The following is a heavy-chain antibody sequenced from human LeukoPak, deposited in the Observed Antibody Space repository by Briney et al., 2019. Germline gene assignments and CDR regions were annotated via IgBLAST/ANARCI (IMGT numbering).Heavy chain of an antibody. CDR1: GYTFTGYY. D-gene: IGHD3-10*01. J-gene: IGHJ4*02. CDR2: INPNSGGT. CDR3: AREARYGSGRLYYFDY. V-gene: IGHV1-2*02. Sequence: GASVKVSCKASGYTFTGYYTHWVRQAPGQGLEWMGWINPNSGGTNYAQKFQGRVTMTRDTSISTAYMELSRLRSDDTAVYYCAREARYGSGRLYYFDYWGQGTLVTVSS.